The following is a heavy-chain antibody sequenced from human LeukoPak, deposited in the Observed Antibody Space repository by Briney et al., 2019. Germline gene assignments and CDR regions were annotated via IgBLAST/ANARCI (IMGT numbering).Heavy chain of an antibody. CDR2: ISSNGGST. V-gene: IGHV3-64*01. CDR1: GFTFSSYA. CDR3: ARDVSGTGGKDY. Sequence: GGSLRLSCAASGFTFSSYAMHWVRQAPGKGLEYVSAISSNGGSTYYANSVKGRFTISRDNSKNTLYLQMGSLRAEDMAVYYCARDVSGTGGKDYWGQGTLVTVSS. J-gene: IGHJ4*02. D-gene: IGHD1-1*01.